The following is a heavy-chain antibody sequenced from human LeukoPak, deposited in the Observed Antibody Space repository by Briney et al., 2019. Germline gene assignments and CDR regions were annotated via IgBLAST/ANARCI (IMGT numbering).Heavy chain of an antibody. V-gene: IGHV4-39*01. J-gene: IGHJ4*02. CDR3: ARQAARLGDY. CDR1: GGSISSSSYY. Sequence: SETLSLTCTVSGGSISSSSYYWGWIRQPPGKGLEWIGSIYYSGSTYYNPSLKSRVTISVDTSKNQFSLKLSSVTAADTAVYYCARQAARLGDYWGQGTLVTVSS. CDR2: IYYSGST. D-gene: IGHD6-6*01.